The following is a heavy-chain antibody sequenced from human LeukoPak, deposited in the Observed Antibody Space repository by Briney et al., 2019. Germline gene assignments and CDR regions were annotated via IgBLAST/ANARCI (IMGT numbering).Heavy chain of an antibody. CDR1: GFTFSSYG. CDR3: ARVNRGDAFDI. CDR2: IWYDGRNK. V-gene: IGHV3-33*01. Sequence: GGSLRLSCAASGFTFSSYGMHWVRQAPGTGLEWVAVIWYDGRNKLYADSLKGRFTISRDNSKNTLYLQMNSLRAEDTAVYYCARVNRGDAFDIWGQGTLVTVSS. D-gene: IGHD3-16*02. J-gene: IGHJ3*02.